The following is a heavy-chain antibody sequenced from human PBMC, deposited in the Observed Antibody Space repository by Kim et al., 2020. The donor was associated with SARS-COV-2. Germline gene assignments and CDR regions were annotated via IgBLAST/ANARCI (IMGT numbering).Heavy chain of an antibody. Sequence: ASVKVSCKDSVYTFTNYAIKWVRQAPGPGLEWMGWIYAGHGNIKYSQKFQGRATLTWDTSASTAYMELRALTSEDTAVYYCAIALRHSGYDYWGQGTLVTVSS. D-gene: IGHD5-12*01. J-gene: IGHJ4*02. CDR3: AIALRHSGYDY. V-gene: IGHV1-3*01. CDR1: VYTFTNYA. CDR2: IYAGHGNI.